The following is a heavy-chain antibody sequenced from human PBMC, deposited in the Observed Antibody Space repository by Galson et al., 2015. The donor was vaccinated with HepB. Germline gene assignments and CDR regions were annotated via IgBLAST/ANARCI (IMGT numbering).Heavy chain of an antibody. V-gene: IGHV3-7*03. CDR3: ARLWFGPKQAFDI. J-gene: IGHJ3*02. Sequence: SLRLSCAASGFTFSSYWMSWVRQAPGKGLEWVANIKQDGSEKYYVDSVKGRFTISRDNAKNSLYLQMNSLRAEDTAVYYCARLWFGPKQAFDIWGQGTMVTVSS. CDR1: GFTFSSYW. D-gene: IGHD3-10*01. CDR2: IKQDGSEK.